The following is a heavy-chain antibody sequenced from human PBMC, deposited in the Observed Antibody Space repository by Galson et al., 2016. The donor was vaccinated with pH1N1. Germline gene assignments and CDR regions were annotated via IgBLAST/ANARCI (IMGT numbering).Heavy chain of an antibody. Sequence: SLRLSCAASGFTFSHYWMTWVRQAPGKRLEWLACIKEDGTASDYADSGKGRFTISRDNGKSSLYLQMSSLTGGDTAVYFFVRDSGWFKLDSWGQGTLVTVSS. CDR3: VRDSGWFKLDS. D-gene: IGHD6-19*01. V-gene: IGHV3-7*01. CDR1: GFTFSHYW. CDR2: IKEDGTAS. J-gene: IGHJ4*02.